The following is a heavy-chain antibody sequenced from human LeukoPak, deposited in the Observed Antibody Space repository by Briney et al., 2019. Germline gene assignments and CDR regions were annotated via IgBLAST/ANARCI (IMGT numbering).Heavy chain of an antibody. J-gene: IGHJ4*02. CDR2: IYYSGST. Sequence: SETLSLTCTVSGGSISSSSYYWGWIRQPPGKGLEWVGSIYYSGSTYYNPSLKSRVTISVDTSKNQFSLKLSSVTAADTAVYYCASLIAAAGNFDYWGQGTLATVSS. V-gene: IGHV4-39*07. CDR3: ASLIAAAGNFDY. D-gene: IGHD6-13*01. CDR1: GGSISSSSYY.